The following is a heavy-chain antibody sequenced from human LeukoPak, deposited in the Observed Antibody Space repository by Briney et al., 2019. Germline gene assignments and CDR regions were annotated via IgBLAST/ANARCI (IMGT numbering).Heavy chain of an antibody. J-gene: IGHJ4*02. D-gene: IGHD2-2*01. CDR2: ISGSGGST. CDR1: GFTFSSYA. V-gene: IGHV3-23*01. CDR3: AKDPSAFKVPAAADY. Sequence: GGSLRLTCAASGFTFSSYAMSWVRQAPGKGLEWVSAISGSGGSTYFADSVKGRFTISRDNSKNTLYLQMNSLRAEDTAVYYCAKDPSAFKVPAAADYWGQGTLVTVSS.